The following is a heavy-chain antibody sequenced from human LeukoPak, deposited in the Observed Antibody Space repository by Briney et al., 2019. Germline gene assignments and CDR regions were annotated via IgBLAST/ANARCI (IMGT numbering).Heavy chain of an antibody. CDR2: ISAYNGNT. CDR1: GYTFTSYG. D-gene: IGHD3-10*01. J-gene: IGHJ3*02. Sequence: ASVRVSCTASGYTFTSYGISWVRQAPGQGLEWMGWISAYNGNTNYAQKLQGRVTMTTDTSTSTAYMELRSLRSDDTAVYYCASTILKTGMFDAFDIWGQGTMVTVSS. V-gene: IGHV1-18*01. CDR3: ASTILKTGMFDAFDI.